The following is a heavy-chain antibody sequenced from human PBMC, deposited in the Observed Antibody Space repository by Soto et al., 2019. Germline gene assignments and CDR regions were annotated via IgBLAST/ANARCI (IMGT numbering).Heavy chain of an antibody. J-gene: IGHJ6*02. CDR1: GFTFSSYG. V-gene: IGHV3-33*01. CDR2: IWYDGSNK. Sequence: QVQLVESGGGVVRPGRSLRLSCAASGFTFSSYGMHGVRQAPGKGLEWVAVIWYDGSNKYYADSVKGRFTISRDNSKNTLYLQMNSLRAEDTAVYYCARDGDSGWYYYYYGMDVWGQGTTVTVSS. D-gene: IGHD6-19*01. CDR3: ARDGDSGWYYYYYGMDV.